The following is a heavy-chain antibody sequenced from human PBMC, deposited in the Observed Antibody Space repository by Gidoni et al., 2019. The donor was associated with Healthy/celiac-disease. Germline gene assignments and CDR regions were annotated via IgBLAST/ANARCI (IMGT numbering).Heavy chain of an antibody. V-gene: IGHV1-69*01. CDR3: ASPYCSSTSCSKGSYWYFDL. J-gene: IGHJ2*01. CDR1: GGTFSSYA. D-gene: IGHD2-2*01. Sequence: QVQLAQSGAEVKKPGSAVKVSCKTSGGTFSSYAISWVRQAPGQGLEGMGGIIPICGTATYEQKFQGRVTITADESTSTAYMELSSLRSEDTAVYYCASPYCSSTSCSKGSYWYFDLWGRGTLVTVSS. CDR2: IIPICGTA.